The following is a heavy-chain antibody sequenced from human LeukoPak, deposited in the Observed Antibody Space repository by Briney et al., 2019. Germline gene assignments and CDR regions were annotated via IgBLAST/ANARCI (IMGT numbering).Heavy chain of an antibody. CDR1: GFTFDDYG. J-gene: IGHJ6*03. Sequence: TGGSLRLPCAASGFTFDDYGMSWVRQAPGKGLEWVSGINWNGGSTGYADSVKGRFTISRDNAKNSLYQQMNSLRAEDTALYYCARDPRELGYMDVWGKGTTVTVSS. CDR2: INWNGGST. D-gene: IGHD3-10*01. CDR3: ARDPRELGYMDV. V-gene: IGHV3-20*04.